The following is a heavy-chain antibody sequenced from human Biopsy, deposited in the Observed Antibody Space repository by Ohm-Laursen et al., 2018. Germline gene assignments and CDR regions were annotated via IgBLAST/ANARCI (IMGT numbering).Heavy chain of an antibody. CDR3: ARDSGILNYGNFKYYHYYGMDV. J-gene: IGHJ6*02. CDR2: IYYSVMT. CDR1: GDSVTKYY. D-gene: IGHD4-11*01. V-gene: IGHV4-59*02. Sequence: SETLSLTRTASGDSVTKYYWSWIRQPPGKGLEWIGHIYYSVMTNYNPSLQSRVSISVDTSRNQVSLTLSSVTAADTAVYYCARDSGILNYGNFKYYHYYGMDVWGQGTKVTVSS.